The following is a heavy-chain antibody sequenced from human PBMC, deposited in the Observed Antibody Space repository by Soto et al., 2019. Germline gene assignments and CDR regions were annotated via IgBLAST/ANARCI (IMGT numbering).Heavy chain of an antibody. D-gene: IGHD2-15*01. CDR2: ISAYNGNT. V-gene: IGHV1-18*01. Sequence: ASVKVSCKASGYTFTSYGISWVRQAPGQGLEWMGWISAYNGNTNYAQKLQGRVTMTTDTSTSTAYMELRSLRSDDTAVYYCARVVAARLSENWFDPWGQGTLVTVSS. CDR3: ARVVAARLSENWFDP. J-gene: IGHJ5*02. CDR1: GYTFTSYG.